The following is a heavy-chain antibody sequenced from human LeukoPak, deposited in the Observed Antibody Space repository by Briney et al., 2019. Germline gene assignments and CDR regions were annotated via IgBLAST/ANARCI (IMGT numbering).Heavy chain of an antibody. Sequence: GGSLRLSCAASGFTFSSYAMHWVRQAPGKGLEYVSAISSNGGSTYYANSVKGRFTISRDNSKNTPYLQMGSLRAEDMAVYYCARVNHSGYFDYWGQGTLVTVSS. CDR2: ISSNGGST. CDR3: ARVNHSGYFDY. J-gene: IGHJ4*02. V-gene: IGHV3-64*01. CDR1: GFTFSSYA. D-gene: IGHD1-14*01.